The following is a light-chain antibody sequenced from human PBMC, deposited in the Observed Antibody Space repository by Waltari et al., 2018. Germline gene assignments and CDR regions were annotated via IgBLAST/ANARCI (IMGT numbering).Light chain of an antibody. V-gene: IGKV3-20*01. Sequence: CRAMQMVTSISLTWYQQKLGQAPRLLIYGTSSRATGIPDSFSGSGSGTDFTLTISRLEPEDFAVYYCQQYDGEVVTFGGGTKVEI. CDR2: GTS. J-gene: IGKJ4*01. CDR1: QMVTSIS. CDR3: QQYDGEVVT.